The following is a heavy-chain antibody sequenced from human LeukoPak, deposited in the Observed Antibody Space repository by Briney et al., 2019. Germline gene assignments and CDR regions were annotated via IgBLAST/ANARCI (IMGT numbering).Heavy chain of an antibody. CDR2: INHSGST. Sequence: SETLSLTCAVYGGSFSGYYWSWIRQPPGKGLEWIGEINHSGSTNYNPSLKSRVTISVDTSKNQFSLKLSSVTAADTAVYYCARGGPPPPIYGDYYFVYWGQGTLVTVSS. D-gene: IGHD4-17*01. CDR1: GGSFSGYY. J-gene: IGHJ4*02. CDR3: ARGGPPPPIYGDYYFVY. V-gene: IGHV4-34*01.